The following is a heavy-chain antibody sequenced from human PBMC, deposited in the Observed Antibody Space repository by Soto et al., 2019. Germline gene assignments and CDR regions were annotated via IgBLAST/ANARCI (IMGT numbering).Heavy chain of an antibody. Sequence: PGESLKISFQGSGYSFTIYWIGWVRQMPGKGLEWMGIIYPGDSDTRYSPSFQGQVTISADKSISTAYLQWSSLKASDTAMYYCARLSSIGRRVFDYGGQGTLVPVSS. CDR1: GYSFTIYW. CDR2: IYPGDSDT. D-gene: IGHD1-26*01. J-gene: IGHJ4*02. CDR3: ARLSSIGRRVFDY. V-gene: IGHV5-51*01.